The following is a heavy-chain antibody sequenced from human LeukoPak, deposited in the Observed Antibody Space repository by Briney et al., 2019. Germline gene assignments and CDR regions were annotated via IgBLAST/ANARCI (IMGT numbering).Heavy chain of an antibody. CDR3: TTTIYGDYPYDAFDI. CDR2: IRSKANSYAT. CDR1: GFTFSGSA. J-gene: IGHJ3*02. Sequence: PGGSLRLSCAASGFTFSGSAMHWVREASGIGLEWVGRIRSKANSYATAYAASVKGRFTISRDDSKNTAYLQMNSLKTEDTAVYYCTTTIYGDYPYDAFDIWGQGTMVTVSS. D-gene: IGHD4-17*01. V-gene: IGHV3-73*01.